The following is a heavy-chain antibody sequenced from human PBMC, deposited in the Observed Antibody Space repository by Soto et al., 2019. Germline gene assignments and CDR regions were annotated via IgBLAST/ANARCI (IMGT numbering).Heavy chain of an antibody. D-gene: IGHD3-9*01. J-gene: IGHJ4*02. CDR2: IKKDGTEK. CDR3: ARGPSYSDYSNDWFFDS. Sequence: GGSLRLSCAASGFTFSGYWMTWVRQAPGKGLEWVADIKKDGTEKYYVDSVKGRFTISRDNDKKSVYLQMNGLTVEDTAVYRCARGPSYSDYSNDWFFDSWGQGARVTVS. CDR1: GFTFSGYW. V-gene: IGHV3-7*03.